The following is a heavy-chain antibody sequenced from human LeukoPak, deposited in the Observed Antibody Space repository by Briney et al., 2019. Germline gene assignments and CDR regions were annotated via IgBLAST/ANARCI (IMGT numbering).Heavy chain of an antibody. CDR1: GFTFSSYA. CDR3: ARDPYSGNYGKFYFYYMDV. Sequence: GRSLRLSCAASGFTFSSYAMHWVRQAPGKGLEWVAVISYDGSNKYYADSVKGRFTISRDNAKNSLYLQMDSLGPEDTAVYYCARDPYSGNYGKFYFYYMDVWGKGTTVTISS. D-gene: IGHD1-26*01. J-gene: IGHJ6*03. V-gene: IGHV3-30*04. CDR2: ISYDGSNK.